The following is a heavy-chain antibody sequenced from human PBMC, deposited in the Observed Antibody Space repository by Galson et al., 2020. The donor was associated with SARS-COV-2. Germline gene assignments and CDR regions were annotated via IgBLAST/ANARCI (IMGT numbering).Heavy chain of an antibody. CDR1: GGSISSHY. Sequence: SETLSLTCTVSGGSISSHYWSWIRQPPGKGLEWIGYIYYSGSTNYNPSLKSRVTISVDTSKNQFSLKLSSVTAADTAVYYCARDYSPVAGAHDAFDIWGQGTMVTVSS. CDR2: IYYSGST. J-gene: IGHJ3*02. D-gene: IGHD1-26*01. V-gene: IGHV4-59*11. CDR3: ARDYSPVAGAHDAFDI.